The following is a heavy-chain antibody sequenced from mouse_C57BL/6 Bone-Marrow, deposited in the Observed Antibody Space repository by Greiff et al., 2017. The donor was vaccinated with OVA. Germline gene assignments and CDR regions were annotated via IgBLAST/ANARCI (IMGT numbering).Heavy chain of an antibody. J-gene: IGHJ4*01. Sequence: EVKLMESGGGLVQPGGSLKLSCAASGFTFSDFYMYWIRQTPEKRLELVAYISNGGGSTYYPDTVKGRFTISRDNAKNTLYLQMSRLKSEDTAMYYCARLDAMDYWGQGTSVTVSS. CDR2: ISNGGGST. V-gene: IGHV5-12*01. CDR3: ARLDAMDY. CDR1: GFTFSDFY.